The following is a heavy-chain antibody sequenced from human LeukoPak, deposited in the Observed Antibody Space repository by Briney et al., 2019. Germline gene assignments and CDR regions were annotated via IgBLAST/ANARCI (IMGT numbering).Heavy chain of an antibody. J-gene: IGHJ6*02. D-gene: IGHD2-21*02. CDR1: GYTFTSYG. CDR2: INTYNGKT. Sequence: GASVKVSCKASGYTFTSYGITWVRQAPGQGLEWMAWINTYNGKTNYAQKVQDRVTLATDTSTRTADMELRTLTSDDTAVYYCARGKVTTPPYYYGLDVWGQGTTVIVSS. V-gene: IGHV1-18*01. CDR3: ARGKVTTPPYYYGLDV.